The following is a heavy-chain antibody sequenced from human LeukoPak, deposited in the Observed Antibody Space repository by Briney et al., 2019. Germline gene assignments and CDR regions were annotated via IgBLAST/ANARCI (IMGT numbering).Heavy chain of an antibody. CDR3: AKRGVVIRVILVGFHKEAYYFDS. D-gene: IGHD3-22*01. V-gene: IGHV3-23*01. CDR1: GITLSNYG. CDR2: ISGSGGST. Sequence: GGSLRLSCAVSGITLSNYGMSWVRQAPGKGLEWVAGISGSGGSTNYADSVKGRFTTSRDNRKNTLYLQMNSLRAEDTAVYFCAKRGVVIRVILVGFHKEAYYFDSWGQGALVTVSS. J-gene: IGHJ4*02.